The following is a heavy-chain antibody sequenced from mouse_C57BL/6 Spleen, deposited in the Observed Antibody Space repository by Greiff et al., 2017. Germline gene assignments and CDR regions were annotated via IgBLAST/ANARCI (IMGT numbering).Heavy chain of an antibody. D-gene: IGHD2-12*01. J-gene: IGHJ4*01. V-gene: IGHV5-17*01. Sequence: EVMLVESGGGLVKPGGSLKLSCAASGFTFSDYGMHWVRQAPEKGLEWVAYISSGSNTIYYADTVKGRFTISRDNAKNTLFLQMTSLRSEDTAMXDCARRRSNDEYYSMDYWGQGTSVTVSS. CDR2: ISSGSNTI. CDR1: GFTFSDYG. CDR3: ARRRSNDEYYSMDY.